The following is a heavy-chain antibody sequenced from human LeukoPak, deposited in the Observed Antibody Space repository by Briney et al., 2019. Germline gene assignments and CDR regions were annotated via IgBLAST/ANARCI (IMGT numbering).Heavy chain of an antibody. Sequence: GESLQISCKGSGYSFTSYWIGWVRQMPGKGLEWMGIIYPGDSDTRYSPSFQGQVTISADKSISTAYLQWSSLKASDTAMYYCATTAGYSSGWSDRYYFDYWGQGTLVTVPS. D-gene: IGHD6-19*01. V-gene: IGHV5-51*01. CDR1: GYSFTSYW. CDR3: ATTAGYSSGWSDRYYFDY. J-gene: IGHJ4*02. CDR2: IYPGDSDT.